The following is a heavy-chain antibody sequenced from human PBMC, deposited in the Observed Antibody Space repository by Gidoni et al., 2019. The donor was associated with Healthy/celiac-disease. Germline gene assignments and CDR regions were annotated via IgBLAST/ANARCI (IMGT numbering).Heavy chain of an antibody. Sequence: QVQLVESGGGVVQPGRSLRLSCAASGFTFSSYAMHWVRQAPGKGLEWVAGISYDGSNKYDADSVKGRFTISRDNSKNTLYLQMNSLRAEDTAVYYARTTGGYEYFDYWGQGTLVTVSS. CDR1: GFTFSSYA. J-gene: IGHJ4*02. CDR3: RTTGGYEYFDY. CDR2: ISYDGSNK. D-gene: IGHD5-12*01. V-gene: IGHV3-30-3*01.